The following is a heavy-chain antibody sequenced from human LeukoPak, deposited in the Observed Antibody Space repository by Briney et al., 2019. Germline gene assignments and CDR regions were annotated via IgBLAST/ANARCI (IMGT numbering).Heavy chain of an antibody. V-gene: IGHV1-8*03. CDR3: ARDGSGYCD. CDR2: MNPIRGNT. Sequence: ASVKGSCKASGYTFTSYDINWVRQATGQGLELMGWMNPIRGNTGYAQKFQGRVTITRNTATSTAYMELRSLRSEDTAVYYCARDGSGYCDWGQGTLVIVSS. D-gene: IGHD3-22*01. CDR1: GYTFTSYD. J-gene: IGHJ4*02.